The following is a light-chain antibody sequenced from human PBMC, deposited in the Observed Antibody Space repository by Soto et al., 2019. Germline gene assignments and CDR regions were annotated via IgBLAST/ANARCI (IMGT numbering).Light chain of an antibody. CDR2: EGS. J-gene: IGLJ2*01. CDR3: CSYAGSSTSVV. CDR1: SSDVGSYNL. Sequence: QSALTQPASVSGSPGQSITISCTGTSSDVGSYNLVSWYQQHPGKAPKLMIYEGSKRPSGVSTRFSGSKSGNTASLTSSGLQAEDEADYYYCSYAGSSTSVVFGGGTKLTVL. V-gene: IGLV2-23*01.